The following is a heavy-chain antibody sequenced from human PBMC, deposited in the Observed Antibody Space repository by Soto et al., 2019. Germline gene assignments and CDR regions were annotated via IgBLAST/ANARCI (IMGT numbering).Heavy chain of an antibody. D-gene: IGHD3-10*01. CDR3: PRGRDRGSGSYMAPEAFEI. CDR1: GRTLRSYA. J-gene: IGHJ3*02. V-gene: IGHV3-23*01. CDR2: SSGTAAST. Sequence: GRSLRHPYAASGRTLRSYAMSCIRLAPGNVLECLSPSSGTAASTYYTDSVKSRSTISIDTPQTTPYLQMNSLRAENTAVYYCPRGRDRGSGSYMAPEAFEIWGEGNRVTVSS.